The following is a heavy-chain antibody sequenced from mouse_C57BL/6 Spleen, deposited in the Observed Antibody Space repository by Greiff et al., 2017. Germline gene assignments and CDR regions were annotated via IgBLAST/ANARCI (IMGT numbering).Heavy chain of an antibody. J-gene: IGHJ3*01. D-gene: IGHD3-2*02. CDR3: ARSLDSSGYPAWFAY. CDR2: IYPGDGDT. Sequence: VQLQQSGAELVKSGASVKISCKASGYAFSSYWMNWVKQRPGKGLEWIGQIYPGDGDTNYNGKFKGKATLTADKSSSTAYMQLSSLTSEDSAVYFCARSLDSSGYPAWFAYWGQGTLVTVSA. V-gene: IGHV1-80*01. CDR1: GYAFSSYW.